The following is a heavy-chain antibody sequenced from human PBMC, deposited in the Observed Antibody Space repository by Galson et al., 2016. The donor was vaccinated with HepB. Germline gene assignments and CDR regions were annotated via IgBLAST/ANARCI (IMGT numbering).Heavy chain of an antibody. Sequence: SVKVSCKASGYTFTIYGISWVRQAPGQGLEWMGWISAYNGNTNYAQKLQGRVTITTDTSTSTAYMELRSLRSDDTAVYYCARDPRKIRYQLLEIYYYYYAMDVWGQETTVTVSS. CDR2: ISAYNGNT. V-gene: IGHV1-18*01. D-gene: IGHD2-2*01. J-gene: IGHJ6*02. CDR1: GYTFTIYG. CDR3: ARDPRKIRYQLLEIYYYYYAMDV.